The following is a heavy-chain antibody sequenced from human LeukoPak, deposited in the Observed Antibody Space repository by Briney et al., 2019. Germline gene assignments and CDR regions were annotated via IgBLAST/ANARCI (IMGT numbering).Heavy chain of an antibody. Sequence: ASVKVSCKTSGYTFTSYGIGWVRQAPGQGLEWMAWISPYNGNTNYAQKLQGRVTVTTDTSTTTAYMELRRLRSDDTAVYYCTRDRSASGSQNYWGQGTLVTVSS. V-gene: IGHV1-18*01. J-gene: IGHJ4*02. D-gene: IGHD1-26*01. CDR3: TRDRSASGSQNY. CDR1: GYTFTSYG. CDR2: ISPYNGNT.